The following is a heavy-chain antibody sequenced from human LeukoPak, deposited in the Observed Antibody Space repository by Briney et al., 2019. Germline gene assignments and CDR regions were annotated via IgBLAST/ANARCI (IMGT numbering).Heavy chain of an antibody. D-gene: IGHD3-16*01. CDR1: GFTFRSYE. J-gene: IGHJ4*02. V-gene: IGHV3-48*03. CDR3: ARVSSGGGESTYFDY. CDR2: ISSGGSIK. Sequence: GGSLRLSCAASGFTFRSYEMNWVRQAPGKGLEWVSYISSGGSIKYYADSVKGRFTISRENAKNSLYLQMNSLRAGDTAAYYCARVSSGGGESTYFDYWGRGTLVTVSS.